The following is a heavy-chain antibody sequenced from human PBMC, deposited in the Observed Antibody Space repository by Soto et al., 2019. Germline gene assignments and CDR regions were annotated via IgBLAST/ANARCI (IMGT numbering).Heavy chain of an antibody. J-gene: IGHJ6*02. Sequence: QVQLVESGGGLVKPGGSLRLSCEASGFTFSDYYMSWIRQAPGKGLEWVSYISSSGSTIYYADSVKGRFTISRDNAKDSLYLQKNSLRAEDTAVYYCARDYSSSRYYGMDVWGQGTTVTVSS. D-gene: IGHD6-6*01. V-gene: IGHV3-11*01. CDR3: ARDYSSSRYYGMDV. CDR2: ISSSGSTI. CDR1: GFTFSDYY.